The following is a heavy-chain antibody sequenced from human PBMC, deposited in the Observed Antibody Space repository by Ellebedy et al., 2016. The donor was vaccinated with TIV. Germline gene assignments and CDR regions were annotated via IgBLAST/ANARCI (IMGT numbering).Heavy chain of an antibody. V-gene: IGHV3-30*18. D-gene: IGHD3-10*01. CDR3: AKELRGVAAIDY. CDR2: MSYDGSNE. Sequence: GESLKISXAGYGFSFNSYGMHWVRQAPGKGPEWVAVMSYDGSNEYYADSVKGRFTISRDNSKNTLFLQMNSLRVEDTALYYCAKELRGVAAIDYWGQGTLVTVSS. J-gene: IGHJ4*02. CDR1: GFSFNSYG.